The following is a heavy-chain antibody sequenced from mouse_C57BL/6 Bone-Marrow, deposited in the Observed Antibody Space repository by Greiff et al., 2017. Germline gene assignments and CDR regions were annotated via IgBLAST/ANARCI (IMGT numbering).Heavy chain of an antibody. CDR3: ASSIYYGNGGFAY. Sequence: EVQGVESGAGLVQPGGSLSLSCAASGFTFTDYYMSWVRQPPGKALEWLGFIRNKANGYTTEYSASVKGRFTISRDNSQSILYLQMNALRAEDSDTYYSASSIYYGNGGFAYWGQGTLVTVSA. CDR1: GFTFTDYY. V-gene: IGHV7-3*01. CDR2: IRNKANGYTT. J-gene: IGHJ3*01. D-gene: IGHD2-1*01.